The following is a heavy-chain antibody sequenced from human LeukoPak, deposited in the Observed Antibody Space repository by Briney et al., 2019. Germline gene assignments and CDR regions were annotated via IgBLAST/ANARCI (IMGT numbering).Heavy chain of an antibody. Sequence: PGGSLRLSCAASGFTFSSYAMHWVRQAPGKGLEWVAVISYDGSNKYYADSLKGRFTISRDNSRNTLYLQMNSLRAEDTAVYYCAKDAERGPGMTTVGSDCWGQGTLVTVSS. CDR2: ISYDGSNK. D-gene: IGHD4-23*01. J-gene: IGHJ4*02. V-gene: IGHV3-30*04. CDR3: AKDAERGPGMTTVGSDC. CDR1: GFTFSSYA.